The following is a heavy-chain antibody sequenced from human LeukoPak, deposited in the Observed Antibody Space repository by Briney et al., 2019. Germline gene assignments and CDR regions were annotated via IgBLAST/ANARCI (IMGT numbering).Heavy chain of an antibody. Sequence: ASVKVTCKASGYTFTSYGISWVRQAPGQGLEWMGWISAYNGNTNYAQKLQGRVTMTTDTSTSTAYMELRSLRSDDTAVYYCCMDTAMVLFDYWGQGTLVTVSS. CDR2: ISAYNGNT. CDR1: GYTFTSYG. CDR3: CMDTAMVLFDY. D-gene: IGHD5-18*01. V-gene: IGHV1-18*01. J-gene: IGHJ4*02.